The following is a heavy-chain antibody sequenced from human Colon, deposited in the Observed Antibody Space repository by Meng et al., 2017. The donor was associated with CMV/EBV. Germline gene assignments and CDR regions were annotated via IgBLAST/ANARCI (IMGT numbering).Heavy chain of an antibody. CDR1: GYTFTSYD. D-gene: IGHD2/OR15-2a*01. V-gene: IGHV1-8*01. Sequence: ASVKVSCKASGYTFTSYDINWVRQATGQGLEWMGWMNPNSGNTGYAQKFQGRVTITADRSTSTSYIEINSLGSEDTAVYYCAKFPACNDINCQPSWGQGTLVTVSS. J-gene: IGHJ5*02. CDR3: AKFPACNDINCQPS. CDR2: MNPNSGNT.